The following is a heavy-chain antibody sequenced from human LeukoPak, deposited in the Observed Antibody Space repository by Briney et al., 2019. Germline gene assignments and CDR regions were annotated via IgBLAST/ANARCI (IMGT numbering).Heavy chain of an antibody. V-gene: IGHV3-48*01. CDR3: ARAVLTYYYDSSGFYFDY. CDR1: GFTFSSYE. Sequence: GGSLRLSCAASGFTFSSYEMNWVRQAPGKGLEWVSYISSSSSTIYYADSVKGRFTISRDSAKNSLYLQMNSLRAEDTAVYYCARAVLTYYYDSSGFYFDYWGQGTLVTVSS. D-gene: IGHD3-22*01. J-gene: IGHJ4*02. CDR2: ISSSSSTI.